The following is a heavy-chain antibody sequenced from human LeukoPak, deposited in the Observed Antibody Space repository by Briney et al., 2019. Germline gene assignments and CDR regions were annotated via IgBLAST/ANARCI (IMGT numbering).Heavy chain of an antibody. CDR2: ISAYNGNT. CDR3: ARDAAVAGNWFDP. CDR1: GYTFTSYG. Sequence: ATVNVSCKASGYTFTSYGISWVRQAPGQGLEWMGWISAYNGNTNYAQKLQGRVTMTTDTSTSTAYMELRSLRSDDTAVYYCARDAAVAGNWFDPWGQGTLVTVSS. D-gene: IGHD6-19*01. J-gene: IGHJ5*02. V-gene: IGHV1-18*01.